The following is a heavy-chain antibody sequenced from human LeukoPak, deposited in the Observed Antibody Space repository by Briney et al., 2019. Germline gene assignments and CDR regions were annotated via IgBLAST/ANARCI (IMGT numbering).Heavy chain of an antibody. D-gene: IGHD6-19*01. CDR3: AREVYSSGWVDS. Sequence: ASVKVSCKASGGTFSSYAISWVRQAPGQGLEWMGWINPNSGGTNYAQKFQGRVTMTRDTSISTAYMELSRLRSDDTALYYCAREVYSSGWVDSWGQGTLVTVSS. CDR1: GGTFSSYA. J-gene: IGHJ4*02. CDR2: INPNSGGT. V-gene: IGHV1-2*02.